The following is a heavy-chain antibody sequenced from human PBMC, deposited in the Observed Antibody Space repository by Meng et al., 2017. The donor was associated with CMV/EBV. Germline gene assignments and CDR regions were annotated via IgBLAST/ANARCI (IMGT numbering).Heavy chain of an antibody. D-gene: IGHD6-13*01. CDR3: AKGQGIAFGI. Sequence: GGSLRLSCAASGFTFSSYAMSWVRQAPGKGLEWVSVIYSGGSSTYYADSVKGRFTISRDNSKNTLYLQMNSLRAEDTAVYYCAKGQGIAFGIWGQGTMVTVSS. J-gene: IGHJ3*02. CDR2: IYSGGSST. CDR1: GFTFSSYA. V-gene: IGHV3-23*03.